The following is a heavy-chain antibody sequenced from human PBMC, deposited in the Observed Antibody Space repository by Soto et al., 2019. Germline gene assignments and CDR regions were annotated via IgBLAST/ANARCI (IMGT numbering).Heavy chain of an antibody. CDR1: GDIFTSYG. V-gene: IGHV1-18*01. D-gene: IGHD6-13*01. Sequence: ASVKVSCKASGDIFTSYGISWVRQAPGQGLEWMGWISAYNGNTNYAQKLQGRVTMTTDTSTSTAYMELRSLRSDDTAVYYCARIGYSSSWYGWFDPWGQGTLVTVSS. CDR3: ARIGYSSSWYGWFDP. J-gene: IGHJ5*02. CDR2: ISAYNGNT.